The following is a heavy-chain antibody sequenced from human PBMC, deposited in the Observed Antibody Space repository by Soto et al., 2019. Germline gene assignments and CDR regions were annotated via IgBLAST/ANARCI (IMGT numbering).Heavy chain of an antibody. V-gene: IGHV3-23*01. CDR3: AKQRADYGSGADTFYIDS. D-gene: IGHD3-10*01. CDR2: LSGSGGTT. CDR1: GVTFSNYA. J-gene: IGHJ4*02. Sequence: LRLSCTVSGVTFSNYAMNWVRQAPGKGLEWVSSLSGSGGTTYYADSVKGRFIIPRDNSKNTLYLLMNSLRAKDTALYYCAKQRADYGSGADTFYIDSWGQGALVTVSS.